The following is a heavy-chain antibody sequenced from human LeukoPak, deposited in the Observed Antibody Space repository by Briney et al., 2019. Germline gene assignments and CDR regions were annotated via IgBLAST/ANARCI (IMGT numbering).Heavy chain of an antibody. D-gene: IGHD5-24*01. CDR3: ARTDLERYYYMDV. CDR2: INPSGGST. Sequence: ASVKVSCKASGYTFTSYYMHWVRQAPGQGLEWMGIINPSGGSTSYAQKFQGRVTMTRDMSTSTVYMELSSLRSEDTAVYYCARTDLERYYYMDVWGKGTTVTVSS. CDR1: GYTFTSYY. J-gene: IGHJ6*03. V-gene: IGHV1-46*01.